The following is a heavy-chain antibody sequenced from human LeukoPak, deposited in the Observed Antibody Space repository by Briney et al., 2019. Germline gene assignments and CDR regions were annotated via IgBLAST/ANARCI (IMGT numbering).Heavy chain of an antibody. V-gene: IGHV4-39*07. D-gene: IGHD2-15*01. Sequence: SETLSLTCSVSGGSISNSTYYWGWIRQPPGKGLEWVGNIYYSGSTNYNPSLKSRVTISIDTSKNQFSLKLSSVTAADTAMYYCARGLGYCSGGSCGRWGQGTLVTVSS. CDR2: IYYSGST. J-gene: IGHJ4*02. CDR1: GGSISNSTYY. CDR3: ARGLGYCSGGSCGR.